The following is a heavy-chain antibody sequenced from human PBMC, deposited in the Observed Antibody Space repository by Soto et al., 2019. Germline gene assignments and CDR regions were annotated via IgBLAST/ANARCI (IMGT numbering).Heavy chain of an antibody. CDR2: LYHSGST. J-gene: IGHJ4*02. D-gene: IGHD6-25*01. CDR3: AIGIAAGWDY. V-gene: IGHV4-4*02. Sequence: QVQLQESGPGLVKPSGTLSLTCAVSVGSISSSYWWSWVRQPPGKGLEWIGELYHSGSTNYNPSLESRLTISVDKSKNQFSLKLSAVTAADAAVYYCAIGIAAGWDYWGQGTLVTVSP. CDR1: VGSISSSYW.